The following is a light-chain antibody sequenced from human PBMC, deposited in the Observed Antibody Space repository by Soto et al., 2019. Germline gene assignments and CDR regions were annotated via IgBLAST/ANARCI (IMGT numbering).Light chain of an antibody. CDR3: QQYGSSPLT. J-gene: IGKJ4*01. CDR1: QSVSSSY. Sequence: EIVLTQSPGTLSLSPGESATLSCRAGQSVSSSYLAWYQQKPAQAPRLLIFGASNRATGTPDRFSGGGSGTDFTLTISRLEPEDFAVYYCQQYGSSPLTFGGGTTVEIK. V-gene: IGKV3-20*01. CDR2: GAS.